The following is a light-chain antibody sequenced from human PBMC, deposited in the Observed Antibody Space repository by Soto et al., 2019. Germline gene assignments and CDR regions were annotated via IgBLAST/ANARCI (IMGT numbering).Light chain of an antibody. J-gene: IGKJ3*01. Sequence: DIVMTQSPDSLAVSLGERATINCKSSQSLLYSSSNKNYLAWYQQKPGQPPSLLIYWASTRESGVPDRFSGSGSGTDFTLTISSLQAEDVAVYYCQQYYDTPFTFGPGTKVDI. V-gene: IGKV4-1*01. CDR3: QQYYDTPFT. CDR2: WAS. CDR1: QSLLYSSSNKNY.